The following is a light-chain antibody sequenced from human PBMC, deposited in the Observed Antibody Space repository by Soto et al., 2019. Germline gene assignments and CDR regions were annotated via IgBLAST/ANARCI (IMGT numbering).Light chain of an antibody. V-gene: IGLV2-8*01. Sequence: QSALTQPPSASGSPGQSVTISCSGVSSDVGISNYVSWYQQHPGKAPKLVIYEVTKRPSGVPDRFSGSKSGNTASLTVSGLQVEDEADYYCSSYGGSNNLVFGGGTKLTVL. CDR3: SSYGGSNNLV. CDR2: EVT. J-gene: IGLJ3*02. CDR1: SSDVGISNY.